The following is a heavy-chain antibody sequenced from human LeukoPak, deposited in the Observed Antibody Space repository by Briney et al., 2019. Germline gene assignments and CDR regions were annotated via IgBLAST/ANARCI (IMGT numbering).Heavy chain of an antibody. CDR3: ARLSVAGTRWFDP. D-gene: IGHD6-19*01. V-gene: IGHV4-39*01. J-gene: IGHJ5*02. CDR1: GGSINSGSYY. CDR2: IYYSGST. Sequence: SETLSLTCTVSGGSINSGSYYWGWIRQPPGKWLEWIGSIYYSGSTYYNPSLKSRVTISVDISKNQLSLELSSVTAADTAVYYCARLSVAGTRWFDPWGQGTLVTVSS.